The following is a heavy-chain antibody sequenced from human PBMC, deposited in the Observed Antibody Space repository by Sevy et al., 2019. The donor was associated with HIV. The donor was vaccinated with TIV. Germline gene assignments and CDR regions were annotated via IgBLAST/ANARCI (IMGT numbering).Heavy chain of an antibody. CDR3: ARDKREAYFDGSTSSDAFDI. J-gene: IGHJ3*02. CDR1: GFTFSRSS. CDR2: ISSSSNYI. V-gene: IGHV3-21*01. D-gene: IGHD3-22*01. Sequence: GGSLRLSCAGSGFTFSRSSMNWVRQAPGKGLEWVSSISSSSNYIYYADSVKGRFTISGDNAKNSLLLLMTSLRAEDTAVYYCARDKREAYFDGSTSSDAFDIWGQGTLVTVSS.